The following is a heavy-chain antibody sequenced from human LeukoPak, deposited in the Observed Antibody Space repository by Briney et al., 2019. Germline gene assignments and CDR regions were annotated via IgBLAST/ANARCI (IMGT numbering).Heavy chain of an antibody. Sequence: GGSLRLSCAASGFAFSSYAMNWVRQAPGKGLEWVSPISGDGSVTYFADSVRGRFTISRDNSKNTLYLHMNSLRAEDTAMYYCAKDKRGGSDYVYFDYWGQGTLVTVSS. D-gene: IGHD1-26*01. CDR3: AKDKRGGSDYVYFDY. CDR1: GFAFSSYA. V-gene: IGHV3-23*01. CDR2: ISGDGSVT. J-gene: IGHJ4*02.